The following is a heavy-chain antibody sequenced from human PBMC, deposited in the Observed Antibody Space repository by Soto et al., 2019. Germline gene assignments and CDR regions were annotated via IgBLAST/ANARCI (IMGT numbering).Heavy chain of an antibody. Sequence: ASVKVSCKASRYSLTTYALHWVRQAPGQRLEWMGWINAVNGDTKYSEKFQGRVTITRDTSANTAYMELSSLRSEDTSVYYCARDPGTGAALRAYHFDYWGQGTLVTVSS. D-gene: IGHD1-1*01. CDR2: INAVNGDT. CDR3: ARDPGTGAALRAYHFDY. V-gene: IGHV1-3*01. J-gene: IGHJ4*02. CDR1: RYSLTTYA.